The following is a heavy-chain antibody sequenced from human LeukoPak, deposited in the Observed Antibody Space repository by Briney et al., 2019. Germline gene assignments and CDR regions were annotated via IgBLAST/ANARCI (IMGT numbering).Heavy chain of an antibody. D-gene: IGHD2-15*01. CDR1: GFTFSSYA. CDR2: ISGSGGST. Sequence: GGSLRLSCAASGFTFSSYAMSWVRQAPGKGLEWVSAISGSGGSTYYADSVKGRFTISRDNSKNTPYLQMNSLRAEDTAVYYCAKDYCSGGSCYSGYFDYWGQGTLVTVSS. J-gene: IGHJ4*02. V-gene: IGHV3-23*01. CDR3: AKDYCSGGSCYSGYFDY.